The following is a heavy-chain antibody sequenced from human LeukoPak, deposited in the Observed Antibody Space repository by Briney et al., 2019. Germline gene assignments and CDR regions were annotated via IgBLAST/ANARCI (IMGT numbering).Heavy chain of an antibody. J-gene: IGHJ5*02. V-gene: IGHV1-69*05. Sequence: ASVKVSCKASGGTFSSYAISWVRQAPGQGLEWMGGIIPIFGTANYAQKFQGRVTITTDESTSTAYMELSSLRSEDTAVYYCARDRPPVLTGTQDNWFDPWGQGTLATVSS. D-gene: IGHD1-7*01. CDR3: ARDRPPVLTGTQDNWFDP. CDR2: IIPIFGTA. CDR1: GGTFSSYA.